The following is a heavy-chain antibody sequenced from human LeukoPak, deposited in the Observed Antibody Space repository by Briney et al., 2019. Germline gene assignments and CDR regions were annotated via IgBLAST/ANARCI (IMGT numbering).Heavy chain of an antibody. Sequence: GASVKVSCXASGYTFTSYDINWVRQAPGQGLEWMGWISAYNGNTNYAQKLQGRVTMTTDTSTSTAYMELRSLRSDDTAVYYCARDLDCSGGSCYSPNFDYWGQGTLVTVSS. CDR3: ARDLDCSGGSCYSPNFDY. CDR1: GYTFTSYD. V-gene: IGHV1-18*01. CDR2: ISAYNGNT. D-gene: IGHD2-15*01. J-gene: IGHJ4*02.